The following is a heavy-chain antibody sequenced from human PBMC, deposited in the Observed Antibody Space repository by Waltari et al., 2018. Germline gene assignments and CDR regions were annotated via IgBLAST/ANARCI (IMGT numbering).Heavy chain of an antibody. V-gene: IGHV4-61*02. J-gene: IGHJ5*02. D-gene: IGHD6-19*01. CDR2: IYTSGST. CDR1: GGSISSGSYY. CDR3: ARYGYSSGWYSWFDP. Sequence: QVQLQESGPGLVKPSQTLSLTCTVSGGSISSGSYYWSWIRQPAGKGLEWIGRIYTSGSTNYTPSLKSRVTISVDTSKNQFSLKLSSVTAADTAVYYCARYGYSSGWYSWFDPWGQGTLVIVSS.